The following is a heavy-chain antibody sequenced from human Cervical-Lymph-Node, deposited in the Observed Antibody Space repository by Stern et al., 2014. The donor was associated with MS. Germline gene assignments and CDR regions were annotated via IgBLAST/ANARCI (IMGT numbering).Heavy chain of an antibody. D-gene: IGHD3-22*01. CDR3: ASTNYYDSSGYYALGY. CDR2: ISYDGSNN. Sequence: VQLVESGGGVVRPGRSLRLSCVASGFTFSSSGMHWVRQAPGKGLEWVAVISYDGSNNYYGDSVKGRFTISRDNSRNTLYLQMNSLRAEDTAVYYCASTNYYDSSGYYALGYWGQGTLVTVSS. CDR1: GFTFSSSG. J-gene: IGHJ4*02. V-gene: IGHV3-30*03.